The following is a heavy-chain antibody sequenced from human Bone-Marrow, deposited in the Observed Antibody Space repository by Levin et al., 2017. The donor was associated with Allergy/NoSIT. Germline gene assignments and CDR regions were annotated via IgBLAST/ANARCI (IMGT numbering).Heavy chain of an antibody. Sequence: SETLSLTCGVSGGSISSNSYFWAWIRQPPGKGLEWIGSMYYIGSTYYNPSLTSRVSMSVDTSENHFSLRLSSVTAADTAVYYCARLFCSSSSCHIGFSSGWYFDYWGQGNLVTVSS. D-gene: IGHD2-2*01. CDR2: MYYIGST. J-gene: IGHJ4*02. CDR3: ARLFCSSSSCHIGFSSGWYFDY. V-gene: IGHV4-39*02. CDR1: GGSISSNSYF.